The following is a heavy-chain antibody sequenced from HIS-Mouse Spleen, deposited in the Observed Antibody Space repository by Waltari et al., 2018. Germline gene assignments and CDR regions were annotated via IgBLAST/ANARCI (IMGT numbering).Heavy chain of an antibody. CDR2: IYSGGST. D-gene: IGHD6-13*01. CDR3: ARDIKAAAC. Sequence: EVQLVESGGGLVQPGGSLSLSCSTPGVPVRCNFSSWVRQAPGKGLEWVSVIYSGGSTYYADSVKGRFTISRDNSKNTLYLQMNSLRAEDTAVYYCARDIKAAACWGQGTLVTVSS. V-gene: IGHV3-66*01. J-gene: IGHJ4*02. CDR1: GVPVRCNF.